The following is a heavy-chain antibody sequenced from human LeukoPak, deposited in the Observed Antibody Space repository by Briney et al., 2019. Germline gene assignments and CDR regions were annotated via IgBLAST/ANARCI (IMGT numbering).Heavy chain of an antibody. CDR1: GYTLTELS. Sequence: ASVKVSCKVSGYTLTELSMHWVRQAPGKGLEWMGGFDPEDGETIYAQKFQGRVTMTEDTSTDTAYMELSSLRSEDTAVYYCATPYYYDSSGYCLGAFDIWGQGTMVTVSS. J-gene: IGHJ3*02. V-gene: IGHV1-24*01. CDR3: ATPYYYDSSGYCLGAFDI. CDR2: FDPEDGET. D-gene: IGHD3-22*01.